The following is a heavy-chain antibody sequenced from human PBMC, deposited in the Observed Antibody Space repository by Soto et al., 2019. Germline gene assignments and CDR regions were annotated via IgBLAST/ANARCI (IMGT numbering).Heavy chain of an antibody. J-gene: IGHJ3*02. V-gene: IGHV1-18*01. Sequence: QVQLVQSGADVKKPGASVKVSCKASGYNFTSYGISWVRQAPGQGLEWMGWISAQNDRTKYARRFQDRVTMTTETTTSTVYMELGSLRSDDTAVYYCARDLYYSSGRYFDHDAFDIGGQGTVVTVSS. CDR1: GYNFTSYG. CDR3: ARDLYYSSGRYFDHDAFDI. CDR2: ISAQNDRT. D-gene: IGHD6-19*01.